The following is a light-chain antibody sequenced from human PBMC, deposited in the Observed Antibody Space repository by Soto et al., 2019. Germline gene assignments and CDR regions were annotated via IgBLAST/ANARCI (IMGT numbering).Light chain of an antibody. CDR2: SNN. J-gene: IGLJ2*01. V-gene: IGLV1-44*01. Sequence: QSVLTQPPSASGTPGQRVTISSSGSSSNIGSNAVNWYQQLPGTAPKLLIYSNNQRPSGVPDRFSGSKSGTSASLAISGLQSEDEADYDCAAWDASLNGPVFGGGTNLTVL. CDR3: AAWDASLNGPV. CDR1: SSNIGSNA.